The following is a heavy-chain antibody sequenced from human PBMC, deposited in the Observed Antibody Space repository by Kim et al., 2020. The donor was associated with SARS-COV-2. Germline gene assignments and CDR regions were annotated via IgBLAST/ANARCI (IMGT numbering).Heavy chain of an antibody. CDR1: GGSFSGYY. CDR2: INHSGST. J-gene: IGHJ6*03. Sequence: SETLSLTCAVYGGSFSGYYWSWIRQPPGKGLELIGEINHSGSTNYNPSLKSRVTISVDTSKNQVSLKLSSVTAADTAVYYCARSGEGDYDYYYYYMDVWG. CDR3: ARSGEGDYDYYYYYMDV. D-gene: IGHD4-17*01. V-gene: IGHV4-34*01.